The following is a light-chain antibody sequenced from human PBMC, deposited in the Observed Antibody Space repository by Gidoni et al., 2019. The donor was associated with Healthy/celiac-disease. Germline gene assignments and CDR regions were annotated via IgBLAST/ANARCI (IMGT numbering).Light chain of an antibody. CDR2: GAS. Sequence: EIVLTQSPGTLSLSPGERANLSCRSGQTISNHYLAWYQQRPGQAPRLLIFGASRRATGIPDRFSGSGSGTDFTLTISTLEPEDFALYYCQHYTTSMLTFGGGTRVEIK. V-gene: IGKV3-20*01. J-gene: IGKJ4*01. CDR3: QHYTTSMLT. CDR1: QTISNHY.